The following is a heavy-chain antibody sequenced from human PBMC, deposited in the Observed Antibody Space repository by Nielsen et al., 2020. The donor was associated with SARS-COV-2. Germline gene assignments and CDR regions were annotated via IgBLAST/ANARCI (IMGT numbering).Heavy chain of an antibody. CDR2: LYSGGGT. V-gene: IGHV3-53*01. D-gene: IGHD6-13*01. CDR1: GFTVNNNY. J-gene: IGHJ3*02. Sequence: GESLKISCAASGFTVNNNYMSWVRQAPGKGLEWVSVLYSGGGTDYTDSVKGRFSISRDDSENTAYLQMNSLRTEDTAVYFCARVNPVSDSWFDALDIWGQGTMVTVSS. CDR3: ARVNPVSDSWFDALDI.